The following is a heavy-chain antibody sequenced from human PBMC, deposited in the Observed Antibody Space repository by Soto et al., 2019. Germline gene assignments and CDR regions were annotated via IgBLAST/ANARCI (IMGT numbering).Heavy chain of an antibody. D-gene: IGHD3-3*01. CDR3: ARQFWSGSADAFDI. Sequence: QLQLQESGPGLVKPSETLSLTCTVSGGSISSSSYYWGWIRQPPGKGLEWIGSIYYSGSTYYNPSLKSRVTISVDTSKNQFSLKLSSVTAADTAVYYCARQFWSGSADAFDIWGQGTMVTVSS. CDR2: IYYSGST. V-gene: IGHV4-39*01. CDR1: GGSISSSSYY. J-gene: IGHJ3*02.